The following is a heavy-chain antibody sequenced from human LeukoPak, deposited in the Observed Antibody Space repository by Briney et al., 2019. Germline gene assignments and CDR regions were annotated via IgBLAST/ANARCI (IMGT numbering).Heavy chain of an antibody. CDR1: GFTFSTYD. J-gene: IGHJ6*02. CDR2: ISSSSRTI. Sequence: GGSLRLSCAASGFTFSTYDMNWVRQAPEKGLEWVSYISSSSRTISYADSVKGRFTISRDNAKSSLYLQMNSLRAEDTAVYYCARLRYYAMDVWGQGTTVTASS. CDR3: ARLRYYAMDV. V-gene: IGHV3-48*01.